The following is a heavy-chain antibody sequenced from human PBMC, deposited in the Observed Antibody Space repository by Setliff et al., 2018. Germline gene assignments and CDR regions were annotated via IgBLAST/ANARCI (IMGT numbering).Heavy chain of an antibody. CDR3: ARAGPTVTFFRVLVISWWDP. D-gene: IGHD3-3*01. V-gene: IGHV4-61*09. J-gene: IGHJ5*02. CDR2: FHTGGST. CDR1: GGSISSSSYY. Sequence: SETLSLTCTVSGGSISSSSYYWGWIRQPAGKRLEWIGHFHTGGSTNYNRSLRSRVSISVDTSKNQFSLKLSSVTAADTATYYCARAGPTVTFFRVLVISWWDPWGQGSLVTVSS.